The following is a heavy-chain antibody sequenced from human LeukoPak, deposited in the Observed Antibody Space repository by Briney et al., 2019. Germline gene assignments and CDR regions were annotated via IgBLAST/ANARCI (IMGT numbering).Heavy chain of an antibody. D-gene: IGHD1-26*01. CDR3: AHRRRGTYYGY. CDR2: IYGDDDN. CDR1: GFSLITSGVG. Sequence: SGPTLVKPTQTLTLTCTFSGFSLITSGVGVGWIRQPPGKALEWLSLIYGDDDNRYRTSLKSRLAITKDIPKNQVVLKMTNMDPVDTATYYCAHRRRGTYYGYWGQGTLVTVSS. V-gene: IGHV2-5*02. J-gene: IGHJ4*02.